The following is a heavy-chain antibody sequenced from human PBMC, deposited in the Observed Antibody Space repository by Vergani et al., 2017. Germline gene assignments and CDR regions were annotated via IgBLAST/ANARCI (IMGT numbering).Heavy chain of an antibody. CDR1: GFTFSSYS. CDR2: ISSSSSTI. J-gene: IGHJ3*02. Sequence: EVQLVESGGGLVQPGGSLRLSCAASGFTFSSYSMNWVRQAPGKGLEWVSYISSSSSTIYYADSVKGRFTISRDNAKNSLYLQMNSLRAEDTAVYYCVRDGRYYDYVWGSYRTDAFDIWGQGTMVTVSS. CDR3: VRDGRYYDYVWGSYRTDAFDI. V-gene: IGHV3-48*01. D-gene: IGHD3-16*02.